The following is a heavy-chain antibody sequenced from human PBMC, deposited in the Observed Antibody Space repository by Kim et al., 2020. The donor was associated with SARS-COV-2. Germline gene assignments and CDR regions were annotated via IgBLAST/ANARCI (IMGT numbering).Heavy chain of an antibody. V-gene: IGHV3-23*01. Sequence: GGSLRLSCAASGFTFSSYAMSWVRQAPGKGLEWVSAISGSGGSTYYADSVKGRFTISRDNSKNTLYLQMNSLRAEDTAVYYCATVLVISGYQMPHYYYGMDVWGQGTMVTVSS. D-gene: IGHD2-2*01. CDR3: ATVLVISGYQMPHYYYGMDV. CDR2: ISGSGGST. CDR1: GFTFSSYA. J-gene: IGHJ6*02.